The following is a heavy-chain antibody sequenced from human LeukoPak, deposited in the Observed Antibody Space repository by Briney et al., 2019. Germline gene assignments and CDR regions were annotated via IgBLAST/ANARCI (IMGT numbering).Heavy chain of an antibody. J-gene: IGHJ4*02. V-gene: IGHV1-46*01. CDR2: SNPSGDST. CDR3: AKNTALTGEFDS. CDR1: GYTFTNYY. Sequence: ASVKVSCKASGYTFTNYYIHWVRQAPGHGLEWMGISNPSGDSTNYAQKFQGRVSLTRDTSMSTAYMELSSLRSEDTAVYYCAKNTALTGEFDSWGQGTLVTVSS. D-gene: IGHD7-27*01.